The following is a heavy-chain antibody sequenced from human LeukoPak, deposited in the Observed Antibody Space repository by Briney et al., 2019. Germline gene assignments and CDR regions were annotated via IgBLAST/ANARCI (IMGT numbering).Heavy chain of an antibody. V-gene: IGHV4-34*01. CDR2: INHSGST. CDR1: GGSFSGYY. CDR3: ARLPYYYDSSGYYSRQTPRSRFDY. Sequence: SETLSLTCAVYGGSFSGYYWSWIRQPPGKGLEWIGEINHSGSTNYNPSLKSRVTMSVDTSKNQFSLKLSSVTAADTAVYYCARLPYYYDSSGYYSRQTPRSRFDYWGQGTLVTVSS. J-gene: IGHJ4*02. D-gene: IGHD3-22*01.